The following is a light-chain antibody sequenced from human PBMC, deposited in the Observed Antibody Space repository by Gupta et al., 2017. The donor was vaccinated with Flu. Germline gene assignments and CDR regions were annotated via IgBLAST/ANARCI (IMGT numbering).Light chain of an antibody. CDR3: MQALQTPLT. V-gene: IGKV2-28*01. J-gene: IGKJ4*01. Sequence: VTPGEPASISCRSSQSLLHSNAYNYLNWYLQEPGQCPQLLIYLGSNRASGVPDRFSGSGSGTDFTLKISRVEAEDVGVYYCMQALQTPLTFGGGTKVEIK. CDR1: QSLLHSNAYNY. CDR2: LGS.